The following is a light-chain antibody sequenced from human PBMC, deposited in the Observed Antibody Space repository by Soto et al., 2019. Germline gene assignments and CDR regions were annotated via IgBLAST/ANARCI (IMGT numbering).Light chain of an antibody. CDR2: GAS. J-gene: IGKJ1*01. V-gene: IGKV3-20*01. CDR3: QQYDTSPRT. Sequence: EIVLTQSPGTLSLSPGERATLSCRASQSVSSSFLAWYQQKPGQAPRLLIYGASSRATGIPDRFSGSGPGTDFTLTISSLEPEDFAVYCCQQYDTSPRTFGQGTKVDIK. CDR1: QSVSSSF.